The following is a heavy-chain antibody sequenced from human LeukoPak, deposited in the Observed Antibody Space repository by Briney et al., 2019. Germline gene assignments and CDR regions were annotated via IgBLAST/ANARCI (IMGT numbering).Heavy chain of an antibody. CDR2: IIPIFGTA. D-gene: IGHD6-6*01. Sequence: GASVKVSCKASGGTFSSYAISWVRQAPGQGLEWMGGIIPIFGTANYAQKFQDRVTITADESTSTAYMELSSLRSEDTAVYYCARVQNSYSSSLSDRYYGMDVWGQGTTVTVSS. V-gene: IGHV1-69*13. CDR3: ARVQNSYSSSLSDRYYGMDV. CDR1: GGTFSSYA. J-gene: IGHJ6*02.